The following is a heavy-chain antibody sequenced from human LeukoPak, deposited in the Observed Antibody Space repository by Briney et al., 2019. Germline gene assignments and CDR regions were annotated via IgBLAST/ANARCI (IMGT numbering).Heavy chain of an antibody. J-gene: IGHJ6*02. CDR2: IYYSGST. Sequence: PSQTLSLTCTVSGGSISRSGYYWSWIRQHPGKGLEWIGYIYYSGSTYYNPSLKSRVTISVDTSKNQFSLKLSSVTAADTAVYYCARDLRSSSSSGINYYGMNVWGQGTTVTVSS. V-gene: IGHV4-31*03. CDR1: GGSISRSGYY. CDR3: ARDLRSSSSSGINYYGMNV. D-gene: IGHD6-6*01.